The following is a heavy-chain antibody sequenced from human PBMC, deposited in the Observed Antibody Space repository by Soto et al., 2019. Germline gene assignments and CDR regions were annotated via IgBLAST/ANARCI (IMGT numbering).Heavy chain of an antibody. D-gene: IGHD2-2*01. CDR1: GGTFSSYA. CDR2: IIPISDTT. J-gene: IGHJ6*02. Sequence: QVRLVQSGAEVKKPGSSVKVSCKASGGTFSSYAISWVRQAPGQGLEWMGGIIPISDTTNYAQKFQGRVTITADESTSTAYMELSSLRSEDTAVYYCARSQGSRTSLEIYYYYYYGMDVWGQGTTVTVSS. CDR3: ARSQGSRTSLEIYYYYYYGMDV. V-gene: IGHV1-69*01.